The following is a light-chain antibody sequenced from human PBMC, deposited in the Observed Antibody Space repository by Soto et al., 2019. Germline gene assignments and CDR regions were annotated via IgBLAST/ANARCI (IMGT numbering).Light chain of an antibody. Sequence: QSALTQPASVSGSPGQSITISCTGTSSDVGGYYFAWWYQLYPGKAPKLVTFDVTHRPPGISDRFSGSKSANTASLTISGLQAEDEAFYYCSSYTTRSTLVFGGGTKLTVL. CDR3: SSYTTRSTLV. CDR1: SSDVGGYYF. CDR2: DVT. V-gene: IGLV2-14*01. J-gene: IGLJ2*01.